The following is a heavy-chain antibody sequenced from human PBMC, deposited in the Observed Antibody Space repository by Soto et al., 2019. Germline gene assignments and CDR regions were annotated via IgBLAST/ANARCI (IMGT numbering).Heavy chain of an antibody. CDR1: GFTFDDYA. CDR3: AKDRVYCSGGSCYYGGNQYFQH. J-gene: IGHJ1*01. V-gene: IGHV3-9*01. D-gene: IGHD2-15*01. Sequence: PGGSLRLSCAASGFTFDDYAMHWVRQAPGKGLEWVSGISWNSGSIGYADSVKGRFTISRDNAKNSLYLQMNSLRAEDTALYYCAKDRVYCSGGSCYYGGNQYFQHWGQGTLVTVSS. CDR2: ISWNSGSI.